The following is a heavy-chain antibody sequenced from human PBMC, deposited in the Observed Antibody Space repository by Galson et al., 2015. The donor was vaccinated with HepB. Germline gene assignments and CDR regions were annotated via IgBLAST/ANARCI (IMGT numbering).Heavy chain of an antibody. D-gene: IGHD3-3*01. J-gene: IGHJ4*02. CDR2: VNPDTGNT. Sequence: SVKVSCKASGYRFSGYVISWIRQAPGQGLEWMGWVNPDTGNTKYGHRFEGRVTMTADTSTSIAYMELRNLTSDDTAVYYCARSSVDFWYWGPGALVTVSS. V-gene: IGHV1-18*01. CDR1: GYRFSGYV. CDR3: ARSSVDFWY.